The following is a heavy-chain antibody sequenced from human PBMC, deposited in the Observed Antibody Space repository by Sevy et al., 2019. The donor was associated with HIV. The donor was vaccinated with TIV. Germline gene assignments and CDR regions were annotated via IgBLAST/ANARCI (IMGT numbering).Heavy chain of an antibody. Sequence: GGSLRLSCAASGFTFSNYGMHWVRQAPGKGLEWVAVISYDGNNKYYADSVKGRFTISRDNAKNTLYLQMNSLRAEDTAVYYCAKDIIRDGYNYWYFHHWGQGTLVTVSS. V-gene: IGHV3-30*18. CDR3: AKDIIRDGYNYWYFHH. CDR2: ISYDGNNK. J-gene: IGHJ1*01. CDR1: GFTFSNYG. D-gene: IGHD5-12*01.